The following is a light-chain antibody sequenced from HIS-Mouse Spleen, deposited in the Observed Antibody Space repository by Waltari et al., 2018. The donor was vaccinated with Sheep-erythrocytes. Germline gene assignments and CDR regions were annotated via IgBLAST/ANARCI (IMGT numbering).Light chain of an antibody. CDR1: KLGDKY. CDR2: QDS. J-gene: IGLJ3*02. Sequence: SYELTQPPSVSVSPGQTASITSSGDKLGDKYACWYQQKPGQSPVLAIYQDSKRPSGIPERFSGSNSGNTATLTISGTQAMDEADYYCQAWDSSTAWVFGGGTKLTVL. CDR3: QAWDSSTAWV. V-gene: IGLV3-1*01.